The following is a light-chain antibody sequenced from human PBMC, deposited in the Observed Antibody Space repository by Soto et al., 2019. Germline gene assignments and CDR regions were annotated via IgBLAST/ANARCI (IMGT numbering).Light chain of an antibody. CDR1: QSVSSSY. CDR3: QQYVSSRMYT. Sequence: EIVLTQSPGTLSLSPGERATLSCRASQSVSSSYLAWYQQKPGQAPRLLIYGASSRAPGIPDRFSGSGSGTDFTLTISRLEPEDFAVYYCQQYVSSRMYTFGQGTQLEIK. CDR2: GAS. V-gene: IGKV3-20*01. J-gene: IGKJ2*01.